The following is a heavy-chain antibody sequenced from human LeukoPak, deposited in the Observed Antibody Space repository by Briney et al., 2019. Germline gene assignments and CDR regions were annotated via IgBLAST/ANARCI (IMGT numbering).Heavy chain of an antibody. J-gene: IGHJ6*02. D-gene: IGHD4-17*01. V-gene: IGHV3-23*01. Sequence: GGSLRLSCAASGFTFSNYAMNWVSQAPGKGLEWVSGLSDSGGAIYYADSVKGRFTISRDNSKNTLYLQMNSLRAEDTAVYYCARYYGDYGYGMDVWGQGTTVTVSS. CDR3: ARYYGDYGYGMDV. CDR2: LSDSGGAI. CDR1: GFTFSNYA.